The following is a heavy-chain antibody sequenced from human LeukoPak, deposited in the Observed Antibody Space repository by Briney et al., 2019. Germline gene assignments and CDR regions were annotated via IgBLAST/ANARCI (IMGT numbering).Heavy chain of an antibody. J-gene: IGHJ4*02. CDR3: ARMGAIGGASANPDY. CDR2: ISYSGST. CDR1: GDSMSSYY. D-gene: IGHD2-21*01. V-gene: IGHV4-59*01. Sequence: SETLSLTCTVSGDSMSSYYWSWIRQPPGKGLEWIAYISYSGSTKYNPSLQNRVTISIDTSENQFSLKLSSVTAADTAVYYCARMGAIGGASANPDYWGQGTLVTVSS.